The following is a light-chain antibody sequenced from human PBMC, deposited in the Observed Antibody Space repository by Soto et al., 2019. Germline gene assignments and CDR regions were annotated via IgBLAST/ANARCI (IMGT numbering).Light chain of an antibody. J-gene: IGKJ1*01. CDR1: QSISSW. Sequence: DIQITQSPSTLSSSVVERVTITCRASQSISSWLAWFQQKPGKAPKVMIYDASSLESGVPSRFSGSGSGTEFTLTISRLQPEDYAVYYCQQYGDSPPTFGQGTKVDI. CDR3: QQYGDSPPT. V-gene: IGKV1-5*01. CDR2: DAS.